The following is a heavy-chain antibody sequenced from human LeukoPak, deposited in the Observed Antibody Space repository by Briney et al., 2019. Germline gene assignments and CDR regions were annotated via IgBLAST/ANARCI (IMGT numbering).Heavy chain of an antibody. D-gene: IGHD3-9*01. V-gene: IGHV3-21*01. J-gene: IGHJ4*02. Sequence: GGSLRLPCAASGFTFSSYSMNWVRQAPGKELEWVSSISSTGSYIFYADSVKGRFTISRDNAKNSLYLQMNSLRAEDTAVYYCAREMDDILTGYGLDYWGQGTLVTVSS. CDR3: AREMDDILTGYGLDY. CDR1: GFTFSSYS. CDR2: ISSTGSYI.